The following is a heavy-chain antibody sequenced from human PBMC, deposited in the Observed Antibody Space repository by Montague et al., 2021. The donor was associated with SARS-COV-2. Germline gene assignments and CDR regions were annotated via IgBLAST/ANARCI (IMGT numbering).Heavy chain of an antibody. CDR3: TRSGDGVYYGMDV. V-gene: IGHV3-74*03. CDR1: GFTFSRYW. D-gene: IGHD2-21*02. Sequence: SLRLSCAASGFTFSRYWMHWVRQVPGKGLLWVSRINIDGSRTTYADSVKGRFTTSRDNAKNTLFLQMNGPRADDTAVYYCTRSGDGVYYGMDVWGQGTTVTVSS. J-gene: IGHJ6*02. CDR2: INIDGSRT.